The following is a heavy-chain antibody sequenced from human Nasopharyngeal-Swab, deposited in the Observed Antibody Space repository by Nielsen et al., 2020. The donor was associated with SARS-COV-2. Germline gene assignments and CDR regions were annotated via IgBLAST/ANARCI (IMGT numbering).Heavy chain of an antibody. CDR2: ISYSGST. Sequence: SETLSLTCTVSGGSIRSSSYYWGWIRQPPGKGLEWLGSISYSGSTYNNPSLTSRVSISVDTSKNEFSLKLTSVTAADTAMFYCARSTDGSGAYNWGYFDHWGRGTLVTVSS. V-gene: IGHV4-39*01. D-gene: IGHD5-24*01. CDR1: GGSIRSSSYY. CDR3: ARSTDGSGAYNWGYFDH. J-gene: IGHJ4*02.